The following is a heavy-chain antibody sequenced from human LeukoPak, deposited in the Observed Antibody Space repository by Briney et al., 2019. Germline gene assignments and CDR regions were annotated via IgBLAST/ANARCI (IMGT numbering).Heavy chain of an antibody. CDR1: GFIFSDYA. J-gene: IGHJ5*02. Sequence: GGSLRLSCTASGFIFSDYAMSWVRQAPGKGLEWVSTISGTGGSTYEADSVKGRLTISRDNSRNTLYLQMNNLRAEDTAVYYCAKDRYYYGSGDFDPWGQGTLVTVSS. D-gene: IGHD3-10*01. CDR3: AKDRYYYGSGDFDP. V-gene: IGHV3-23*01. CDR2: ISGTGGST.